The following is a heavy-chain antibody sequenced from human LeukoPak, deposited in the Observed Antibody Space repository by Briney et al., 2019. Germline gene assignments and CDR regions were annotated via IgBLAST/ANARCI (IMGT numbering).Heavy chain of an antibody. CDR3: ARGCSSTSCPNRTFDY. V-gene: IGHV4-34*01. CDR1: GGSFSGYY. D-gene: IGHD2-2*01. Sequence: SETLSLTCAVYGGSFSGYYWSWIRQPPGKGLEWIGEINHSGSTNYNPSLKSRVTISVDTSKNQFSLKLSSVTAADTAVYYCARGCSSTSCPNRTFDYWGQGTLVTVSS. J-gene: IGHJ4*02. CDR2: INHSGST.